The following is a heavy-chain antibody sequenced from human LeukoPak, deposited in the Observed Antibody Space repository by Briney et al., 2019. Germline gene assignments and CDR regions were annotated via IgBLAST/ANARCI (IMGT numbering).Heavy chain of an antibody. V-gene: IGHV3-33*01. D-gene: IGHD6-19*01. CDR2: IWYDGSNK. Sequence: GGSLRLSCAASGFTFSSYGMHWVRQAPGKGLEWVAVIWYDGSNKYYADSVKGRFTISRDNSKNTLYLQMNSLRAEDTAVYYCAREGGIAVAAVGCAFDIWGQGTMVTVSS. J-gene: IGHJ3*02. CDR1: GFTFSSYG. CDR3: AREGGIAVAAVGCAFDI.